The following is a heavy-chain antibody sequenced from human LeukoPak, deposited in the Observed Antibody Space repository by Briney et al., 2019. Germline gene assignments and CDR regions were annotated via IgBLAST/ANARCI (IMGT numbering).Heavy chain of an antibody. V-gene: IGHV3-9*01. CDR1: GFTFSSYW. Sequence: GGSLRLSCAASGFTFSSYWMHWVRQAPGKGLEWVSGISWNSGSIGYADSVKGRFTISRDDARNSLYLQMNSLRAEDTALYYCARSAGYTYGSWGQGTQVTVSS. D-gene: IGHD5-18*01. CDR3: ARSAGYTYGS. J-gene: IGHJ5*02. CDR2: ISWNSGSI.